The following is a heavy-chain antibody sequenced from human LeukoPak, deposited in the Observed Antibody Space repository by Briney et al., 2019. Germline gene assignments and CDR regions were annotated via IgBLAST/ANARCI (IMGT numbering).Heavy chain of an antibody. J-gene: IGHJ4*02. CDR3: VKEYHSRGFGAYFDY. CDR1: KFAFSHYG. D-gene: IGHD3-3*01. Sequence: GGSLRLSCTASKFAFSHYGMQWVRQAPGKGLEWVAVISSDGSIKVYADSVKGRFTLSRDNSINTVDLQMNSLRAEDTAVYYCVKEYHSRGFGAYFDYWGQGTLVTVSS. CDR2: ISSDGSIK. V-gene: IGHV3-30*18.